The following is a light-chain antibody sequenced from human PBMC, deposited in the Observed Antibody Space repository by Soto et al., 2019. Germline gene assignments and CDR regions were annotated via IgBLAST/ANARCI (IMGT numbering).Light chain of an antibody. CDR1: QRVSIN. CDR3: QQYNDWPRT. V-gene: IGKV3-15*01. J-gene: IGKJ2*01. Sequence: EIVMTQSPATLSVSPGEGATLSCRASQRVSINLAWYQHKPGQAPRLLIYGASTRATGIPANFSGSGSGTEFTLTISSLQSEDFAVYYCQQYNDWPRTFGQGTKLEVK. CDR2: GAS.